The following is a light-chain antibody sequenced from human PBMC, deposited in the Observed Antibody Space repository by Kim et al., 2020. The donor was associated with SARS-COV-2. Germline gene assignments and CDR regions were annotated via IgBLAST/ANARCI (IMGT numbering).Light chain of an antibody. CDR2: LGS. Sequence: DIVMTQSPLSLPVTPGEPASISCRSSQRLLHSNGYSYLDWYLQKPGQSPQLLIYLGSNRASGVPDRFSGSVSGTDFTLKISRVEAEDFGVYYCMQALQTPRTFGQGTKLEI. V-gene: IGKV2-28*01. CDR1: QRLLHSNGYSY. J-gene: IGKJ2*01. CDR3: MQALQTPRT.